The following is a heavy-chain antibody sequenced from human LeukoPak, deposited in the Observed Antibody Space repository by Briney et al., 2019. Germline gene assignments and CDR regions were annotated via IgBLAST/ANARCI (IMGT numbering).Heavy chain of an antibody. CDR1: GFTFSSYA. D-gene: IGHD5-12*01. Sequence: PGGSLRLSCAASGFTFSSYAMSWVRQAPGKGLEWVSAISGSGGSTYYADSVKGRFTISRDNSKNTLYLQMNSLRAEDTAVYYCARNPGYNGYPWAFDIWGQGTMVTVSS. J-gene: IGHJ3*02. CDR2: ISGSGGST. CDR3: ARNPGYNGYPWAFDI. V-gene: IGHV3-23*01.